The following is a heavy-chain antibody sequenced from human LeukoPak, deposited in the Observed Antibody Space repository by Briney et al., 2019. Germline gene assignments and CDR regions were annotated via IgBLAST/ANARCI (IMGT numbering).Heavy chain of an antibody. Sequence: KPPETLSLTCTVSGGSISSYYWSWIRQPPGKGLEWIGYIYYSGSTNYNPSLKSRVTISVDTSKNQFSLKLSSVTAADTAVYYCARGDHYWYFDLWGRGTLVTVSS. J-gene: IGHJ2*01. V-gene: IGHV4-59*01. CDR1: GGSISSYY. D-gene: IGHD2-21*02. CDR3: ARGDHYWYFDL. CDR2: IYYSGST.